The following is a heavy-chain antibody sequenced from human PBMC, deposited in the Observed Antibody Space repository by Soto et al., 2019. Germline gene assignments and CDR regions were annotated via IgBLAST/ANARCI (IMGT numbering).Heavy chain of an antibody. CDR1: GFTFSSYA. Sequence: QVQLVESGGGLVQPGRSLRLSCAASGFTFSSYAMHWVRQAPGKGLEWVAVISYDGSNKYYADSVKGRFTISRDNSKNPIHLHMKSLRDEDTAVNYCARGKLDYCSFGSCSSPFCYWGPGNLVNGS. D-gene: IGHD2-15*01. J-gene: IGHJ4*02. V-gene: IGHV3-30*14. CDR2: ISYDGSNK. CDR3: ARGKLDYCSFGSCSSPFCY.